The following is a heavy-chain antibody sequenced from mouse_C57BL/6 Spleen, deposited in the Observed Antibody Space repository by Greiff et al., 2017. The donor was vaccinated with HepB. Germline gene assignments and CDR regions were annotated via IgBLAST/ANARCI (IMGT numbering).Heavy chain of an antibody. V-gene: IGHV5-17*01. Sequence: EVHLVESGGGLVKPGGSLKLSCAASGFTFSDYGMHWVRQAPEKGLEWVAYISSGSSTIYYADTVKGRFTISRDNAKNTLFLQMTSLRSEDTAMYYCARTNYYGSSYWYFDVWGTGTTVTVSS. CDR3: ARTNYYGSSYWYFDV. D-gene: IGHD1-1*01. J-gene: IGHJ1*03. CDR1: GFTFSDYG. CDR2: ISSGSSTI.